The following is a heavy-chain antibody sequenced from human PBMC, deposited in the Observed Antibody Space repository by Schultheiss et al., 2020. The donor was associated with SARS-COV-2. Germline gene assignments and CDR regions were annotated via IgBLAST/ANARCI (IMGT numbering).Heavy chain of an antibody. J-gene: IGHJ3*02. CDR1: GFTFDDYA. Sequence: GESLKISCAASGFTFDDYAMSWVRQGPGKGLEWVSAISGSGADTHYADSVKGRFTISRDNSRNTLYLQMHILRAQDTAVYYCARGAVAGDDAFDIWGQGTMVTVSS. D-gene: IGHD6-19*01. CDR2: ISGSGADT. V-gene: IGHV3-23*01. CDR3: ARGAVAGDDAFDI.